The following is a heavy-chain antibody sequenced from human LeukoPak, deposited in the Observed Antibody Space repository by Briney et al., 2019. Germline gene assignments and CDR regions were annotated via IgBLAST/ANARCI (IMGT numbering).Heavy chain of an antibody. D-gene: IGHD3-10*01. CDR2: VYYTGST. CDR3: ARGGYYGSGNDFRFDP. J-gene: IGHJ5*02. CDR1: GGSLGTYC. Sequence: SETLSLTCTVSGGSLGTYCWSWIRQTPGKGLEWIGYVYYTGSTNYNPSLKGRVTMSLDKSKNEFSLQLTSVTAADTAVYYCARGGYYGSGNDFRFDPWGQGTLVTVSS. V-gene: IGHV4-59*01.